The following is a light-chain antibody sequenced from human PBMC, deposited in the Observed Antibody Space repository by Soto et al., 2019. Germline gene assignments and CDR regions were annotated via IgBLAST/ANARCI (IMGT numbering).Light chain of an antibody. J-gene: IGKJ2*01. CDR2: GAS. V-gene: IGKV3-20*01. CDR3: QQYGTSPYT. CDR1: QSVTNSY. Sequence: EVVLTQSPDTLSLSPGERATLSCRASQSVTNSYLAWYQQKPGQAPRLLIYGASSRATGIPDRFSGSESGTDFTLTITRLEPEDFAVYYCQQYGTSPYTFGQGTKLEIK.